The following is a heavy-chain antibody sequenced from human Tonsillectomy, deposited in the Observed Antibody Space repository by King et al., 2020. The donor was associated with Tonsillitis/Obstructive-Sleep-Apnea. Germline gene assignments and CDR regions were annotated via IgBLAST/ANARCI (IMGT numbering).Heavy chain of an antibody. CDR1: GFTVSSNF. CDR2: IYSGDNT. Sequence: VQLVESGGGLVQPGGSLRLSCAASGFTVSSNFMSWVRQAPGKGLEWVSLIYSGDNTYYADSVKGRFTISRDNSRNTLYLQMNSLRAEDTAVYYCAKGGSWSFDHWGQGTLVTVSS. V-gene: IGHV3-66*01. D-gene: IGHD6-6*01. J-gene: IGHJ4*02. CDR3: AKGGSWSFDH.